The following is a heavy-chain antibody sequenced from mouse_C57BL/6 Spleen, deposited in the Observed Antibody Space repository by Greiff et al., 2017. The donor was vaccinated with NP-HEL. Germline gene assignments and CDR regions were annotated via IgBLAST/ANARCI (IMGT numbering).Heavy chain of an antibody. Sequence: QVQLQQPGAELVRPGTSVKLSCKASGYTFTSYWMHWVKQRPGQGLEWIGVIDPSDSYTNYNQKFKGKATLTVDTSSSTAYMQLSSLTSEDSAVYYCARDPYGKGAWFAYWGQGTLSLSLQ. CDR2: IDPSDSYT. D-gene: IGHD2-1*01. CDR3: ARDPYGKGAWFAY. CDR1: GYTFTSYW. J-gene: IGHJ3*01. V-gene: IGHV1-59*01.